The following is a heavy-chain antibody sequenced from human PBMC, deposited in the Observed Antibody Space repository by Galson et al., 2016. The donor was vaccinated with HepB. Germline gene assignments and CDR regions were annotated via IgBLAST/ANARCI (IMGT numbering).Heavy chain of an antibody. D-gene: IGHD3-3*01. J-gene: IGHJ4*02. CDR2: ISSSSSTI. CDR1: GFTFSSYS. V-gene: IGHV3-48*02. Sequence: SLRLSCAASGFTFSSYSMNWVRQAPGKGLEWVSYISSSSSTIYYADSVKGRFTISSDNAKNSLYLQMNSLRDEDTAVYYCARDHGVLRLLDWLLCPDYWGPGALVTVSS. CDR3: ARDHGVLRLLDWLLCPDY.